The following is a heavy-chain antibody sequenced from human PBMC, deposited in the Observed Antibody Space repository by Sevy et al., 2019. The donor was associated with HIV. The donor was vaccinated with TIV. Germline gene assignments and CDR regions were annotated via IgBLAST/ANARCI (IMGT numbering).Heavy chain of an antibody. D-gene: IGHD2-2*02. J-gene: IGHJ4*02. CDR2: IKEDDTVK. CDR3: VRAIQSEGSF. V-gene: IGHV3-7*04. Sequence: GGSLRLSCAASGFSLETYWMNWVRQAPGKPLEWVANIKEDDTVKYYVDSVKGRFTIFRDNGRNLVYLVMNNLRVEDTALYYCVRAIQSEGSFWGQETLVTVSS. CDR1: GFSLETYW.